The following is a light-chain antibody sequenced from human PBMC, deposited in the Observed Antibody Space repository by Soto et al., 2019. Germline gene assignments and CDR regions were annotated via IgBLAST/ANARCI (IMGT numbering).Light chain of an antibody. CDR1: QGISNS. V-gene: IGKV1-27*01. J-gene: IGKJ4*01. Sequence: DIQMTQSPSSLSASVGDRVTITCRASQGISNSLAWYQQIPGKVPKLLVSAASSLQSGVLSRFSGSGSGPDFTLTISSLQPEVDDTYCRQKDTTVPALGGGTKVEIK. CDR3: QKDTTVPA. CDR2: AAS.